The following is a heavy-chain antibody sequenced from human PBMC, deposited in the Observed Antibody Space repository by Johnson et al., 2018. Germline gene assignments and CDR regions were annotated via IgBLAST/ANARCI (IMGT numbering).Heavy chain of an antibody. CDR1: GYTFTSYD. CDR2: VIPRSGNT. D-gene: IGHD3-10*01. V-gene: IGHV1-8*01. CDR3: ARGGWWFDH. Sequence: QVQLVQSGAEVKKPGASVKVSCKTSGYTFTSYDINWVRQASGQGLEWMGWVIPRSGNTAYAQKLQGRVTMTWNTSISTAYIELSGLTSEDTAVYYCARGGWWFDHWGQGTLVTVSS. J-gene: IGHJ5*02.